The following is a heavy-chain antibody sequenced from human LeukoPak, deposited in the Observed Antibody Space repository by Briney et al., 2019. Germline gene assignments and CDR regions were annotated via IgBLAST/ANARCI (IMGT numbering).Heavy chain of an antibody. V-gene: IGHV4-59*01. CDR3: ARRPGSETIVYGTFDI. D-gene: IGHD2/OR15-2a*01. J-gene: IGHJ3*02. Sequence: KPSETLSLTCTVSGGSIRSDDWSWIRQPPGKGLEWIGYIYYSGSTNYNPSLKSRVTISVDTSKNQFSLKLSSVSAADTAVYYCARRPGSETIVYGTFDIWGQGAMVTVSS. CDR2: IYYSGST. CDR1: GGSIRSDD.